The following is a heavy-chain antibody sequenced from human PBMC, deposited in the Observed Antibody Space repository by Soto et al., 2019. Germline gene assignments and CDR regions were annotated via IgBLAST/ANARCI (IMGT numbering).Heavy chain of an antibody. CDR1: GFTFSSYA. CDR3: AKDRSPLYL. Sequence: EVQLLESGGGLVQPGGSLRLSGAASGFTFSSYAMSWVRQAPGKGLEWVSAISGNGGSTYYADSVKGRFTISRDNSKNALYLHMNSLRAEDTAVYYYAKDRSPLYLWGRGTLVTVSS. J-gene: IGHJ2*01. V-gene: IGHV3-23*01. CDR2: ISGNGGST.